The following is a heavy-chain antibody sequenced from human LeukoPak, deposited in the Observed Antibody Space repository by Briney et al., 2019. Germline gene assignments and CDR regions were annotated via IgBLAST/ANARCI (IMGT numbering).Heavy chain of an antibody. Sequence: GASVKVSCKASGYTFTSYAMHWVRQAPGQRLEWMGWINAGNGNTKYSQEFQGRVTITRDTSASTACMELSSLRSEDMAVYYCAREGPSQLSRGRDFDYWGQGTLVTVSS. V-gene: IGHV1-3*03. D-gene: IGHD2-2*01. CDR3: AREGPSQLSRGRDFDY. CDR1: GYTFTSYA. CDR2: INAGNGNT. J-gene: IGHJ4*02.